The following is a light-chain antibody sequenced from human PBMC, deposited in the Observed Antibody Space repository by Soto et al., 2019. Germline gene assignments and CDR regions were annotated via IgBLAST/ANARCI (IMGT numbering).Light chain of an antibody. J-gene: IGKJ4*01. Sequence: DIQLTQSPSFLSASVGDRVTITCRASQGINDYLAWYQQKPEKAPKLLIYAASTLQSEVPSRFSGSASETEFTLTISSLQPADFATSYCQQFTTYPLTFGGGTKVEVK. CDR3: QQFTTYPLT. V-gene: IGKV1-9*01. CDR1: QGINDY. CDR2: AAS.